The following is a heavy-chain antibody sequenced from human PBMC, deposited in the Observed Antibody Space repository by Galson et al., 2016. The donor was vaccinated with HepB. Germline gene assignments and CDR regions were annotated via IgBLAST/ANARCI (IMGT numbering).Heavy chain of an antibody. J-gene: IGHJ5*02. CDR2: INVGNGNT. CDR3: ARADLGHGSDDFDT. CDR1: RYTFSTYA. D-gene: IGHD1-1*01. Sequence: SVKVSCKASRYTFSTYALHWVRQAPGQRLEWMGWINVGNGNTKSSQRFQDRVTITRDTSATTAYMELNNLTSEDTAVYYCARADLGHGSDDFDTWGQGTLVTVSS. V-gene: IGHV1-3*01.